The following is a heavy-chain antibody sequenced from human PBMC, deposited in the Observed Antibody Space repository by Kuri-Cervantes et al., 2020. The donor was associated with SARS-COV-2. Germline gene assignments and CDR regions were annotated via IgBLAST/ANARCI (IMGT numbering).Heavy chain of an antibody. CDR2: IRYDGSNK. V-gene: IGHV3-30*02. CDR3: AKLGILEWLSFDY. J-gene: IGHJ4*02. D-gene: IGHD3-3*01. CDR1: GFTFSSYG. Sequence: GSLRLSCAASGFTFSSYGMHWVRQAPGKGLEWVAFIRYDGSNKYYADSVKGRFTISRDNSKNTLYLQMNSLRAEDTAVYYCAKLGILEWLSFDYWGQGTLVTVSS.